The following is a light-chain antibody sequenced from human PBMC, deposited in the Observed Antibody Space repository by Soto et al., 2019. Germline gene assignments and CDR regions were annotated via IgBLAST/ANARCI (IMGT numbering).Light chain of an antibody. CDR2: DVS. CDR1: SSDVGGYNY. J-gene: IGLJ1*01. Sequence: QSVLTQPASVSGSPGQPITIFCTGTSSDVGGYNYVSWYQHHPGKAPKLMIYDVSNRPSGVSNRFSGSKSGNTASLTISGLQPEDEADYYCSSYTTSNTRQIVFGTGTKVTVL. CDR3: SSYTTSNTRQIV. V-gene: IGLV2-14*03.